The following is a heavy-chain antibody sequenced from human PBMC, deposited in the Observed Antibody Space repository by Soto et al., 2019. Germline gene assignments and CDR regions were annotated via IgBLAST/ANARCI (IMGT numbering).Heavy chain of an antibody. D-gene: IGHD2-2*01. V-gene: IGHV3-23*01. CDR3: ARDGDIVVVPAAYHYLAV. CDR2: ISGSGGST. J-gene: IGHJ6*03. CDR1: GFTFSSYA. Sequence: GGSLRLSCAASGFTFSSYAMSWVRQAPGKGLEWVSAISGSGGSTYYADSVKGRFTISRDNAKNTLYLQMNSLRAEDTAVYYCARDGDIVVVPAAYHYLAVWGKGTTVTVSS.